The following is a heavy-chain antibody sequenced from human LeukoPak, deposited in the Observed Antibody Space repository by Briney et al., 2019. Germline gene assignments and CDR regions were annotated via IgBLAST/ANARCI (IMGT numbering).Heavy chain of an antibody. CDR2: IIPILGIA. Sequence: SVKVSCKASGGTFTSYAISWVRQAPGQGLEWMGRIIPILGIANYAQKFQGRVTITADKSTSTAYMELSSLRSEDTAVYYCARMGYYYDSSGYSRDAFDIWGQGTMVTVSS. V-gene: IGHV1-69*04. D-gene: IGHD3-22*01. CDR1: GGTFTSYA. CDR3: ARMGYYYDSSGYSRDAFDI. J-gene: IGHJ3*02.